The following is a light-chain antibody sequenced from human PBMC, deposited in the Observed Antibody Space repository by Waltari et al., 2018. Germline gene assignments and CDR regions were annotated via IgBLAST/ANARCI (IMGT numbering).Light chain of an antibody. V-gene: IGLV2-11*01. CDR2: DVS. CDR3: CSYAGSYTYV. Sequence: QSALTQPRSVSGSPGQSVPIPCTRTSSDVGGYNFVSWYKQHPGKAPKLMIYDVSKRPSGVPDRFSGSKSGNTASLTISGLQAEDEADYYCCSYAGSYTYVFGTGTKVTVL. J-gene: IGLJ1*01. CDR1: SSDVGGYNF.